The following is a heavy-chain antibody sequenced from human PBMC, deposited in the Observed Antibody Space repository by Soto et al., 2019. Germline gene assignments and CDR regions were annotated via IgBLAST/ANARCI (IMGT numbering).Heavy chain of an antibody. CDR2: ISYDGSNK. V-gene: IGHV3-30-3*01. J-gene: IGHJ4*02. CDR1: GFTFSSYA. Sequence: QVQLVESGGGVVQPGRSLRLSCAASGFTFSSYAMHWVRQAPGKGLEWVAVISYDGSNKYYADSVKGRFTISRDNSKNTLYLHRNSLRAEETAVYYCAREKGGSPTFVLLWFGEFDYWGQGTLVTVSS. D-gene: IGHD3-10*01. CDR3: AREKGGSPTFVLLWFGEFDY.